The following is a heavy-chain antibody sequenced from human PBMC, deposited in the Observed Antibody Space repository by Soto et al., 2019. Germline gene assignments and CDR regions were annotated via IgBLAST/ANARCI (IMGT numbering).Heavy chain of an antibody. D-gene: IGHD3-3*01. CDR3: ARDLGSITIFGVVIETDAFDI. CDR1: GFTFSSYA. Sequence: PGGSLRLSCAASGFTFSSYAMNWVRQAPGKGLEWVSYISSSGSTIYYADSVKGRFTISRDNAKNSLYLQMNSLRAEDTAVYYCARDLGSITIFGVVIETDAFDIWGQGTMVTVSS. V-gene: IGHV3-48*03. CDR2: ISSSGSTI. J-gene: IGHJ3*02.